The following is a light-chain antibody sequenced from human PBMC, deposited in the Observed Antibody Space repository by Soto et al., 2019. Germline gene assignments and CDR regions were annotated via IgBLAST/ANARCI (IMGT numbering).Light chain of an antibody. V-gene: IGLV2-18*02. CDR2: EVS. J-gene: IGLJ1*01. Sequence: QSALNQPLSVSRSHGRSGPITRNRTSSDVGSYNRVSWYQQPPGTAPKLMIFEVSNRPSGVPDRFSGSKSGNTASLTISWLQAEDEADYYCSSYTTSSTYVFGTVTKVTVL. CDR3: SSYTTSSTYV. CDR1: SSDVGSYNR.